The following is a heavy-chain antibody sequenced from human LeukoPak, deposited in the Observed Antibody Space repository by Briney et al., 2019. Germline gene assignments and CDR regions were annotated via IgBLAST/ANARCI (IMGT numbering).Heavy chain of an antibody. CDR3: ARDSSGFYYYYYMDV. Sequence: GGSLRLSCAASGFTFSSYWMSWVRQAPGKGLEWVANIKQDGSEKYYVDSVKGRFTISRDNAKNSLYLQMNSLRAEDTAVYYCARDSSGFYYYYYMDVWGKGTTVTISS. D-gene: IGHD6-6*01. V-gene: IGHV3-7*01. CDR1: GFTFSSYW. CDR2: IKQDGSEK. J-gene: IGHJ6*03.